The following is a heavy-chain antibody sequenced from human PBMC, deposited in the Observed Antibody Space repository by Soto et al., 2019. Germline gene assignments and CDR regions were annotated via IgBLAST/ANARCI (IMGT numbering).Heavy chain of an antibody. CDR2: FDPEDGET. V-gene: IGHV1-24*01. CDR1: GYTLTELS. J-gene: IGHJ6*02. CDR3: STVTSPPYGMVV. Sequence: ASVKVSCKVSGYTLTELSMHWVRQAPGKGLEWMGGFDPEDGETIYAQKFQGRVTMTEDTSTDTACMELSSLRSEDTAVYYCSTVTSPPYGMVVWGQGPTVTVSS.